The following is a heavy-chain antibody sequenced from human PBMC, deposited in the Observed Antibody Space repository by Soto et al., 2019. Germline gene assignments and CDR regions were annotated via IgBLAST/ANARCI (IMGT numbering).Heavy chain of an antibody. Sequence: SVKVSCKASGGTFSSYAISWVRQAPGQGLEWMGGIIPIFGTANYAQKFQGRVTITADESTSTAYMELSSLRSEDTAVYYCATGSRGYSYGVDYYYYGMDVWGQGTTVTVSS. CDR1: GGTFSSYA. D-gene: IGHD5-18*01. J-gene: IGHJ6*02. V-gene: IGHV1-69*13. CDR2: IIPIFGTA. CDR3: ATGSRGYSYGVDYYYYGMDV.